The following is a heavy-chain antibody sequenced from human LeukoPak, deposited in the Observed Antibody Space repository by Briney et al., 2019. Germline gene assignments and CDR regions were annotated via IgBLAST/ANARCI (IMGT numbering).Heavy chain of an antibody. CDR1: GFTFSSYS. CDR3: AREEHGDYNYYYMDV. J-gene: IGHJ6*03. D-gene: IGHD4-17*01. Sequence: GGSLRLSCAASGFTFSSYSMNWVRQAPGKGLEWVSYISSSSSTIYYADSVKGRFTISRDNAKNSLYLQMNSLRAEDTAVYYCAREEHGDYNYYYMDVWGKGTTATVSS. V-gene: IGHV3-48*01. CDR2: ISSSSSTI.